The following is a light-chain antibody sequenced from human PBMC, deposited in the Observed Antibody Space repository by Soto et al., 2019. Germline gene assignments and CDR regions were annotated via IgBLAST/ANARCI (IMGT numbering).Light chain of an antibody. J-gene: IGKJ1*01. Sequence: VLTQSPATLSLSPGERATLSCRSSQSVSSSYLAWYQQKPGQAPRLLIYGASSRATGIPDRFSGSGSGTDFTLTISRLETEDFAVYYCQQYGSSPWTFGQGTKVDIK. V-gene: IGKV3-20*01. CDR2: GAS. CDR1: QSVSSSY. CDR3: QQYGSSPWT.